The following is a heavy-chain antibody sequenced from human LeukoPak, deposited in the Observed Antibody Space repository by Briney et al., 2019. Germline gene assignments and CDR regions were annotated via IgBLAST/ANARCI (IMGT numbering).Heavy chain of an antibody. CDR2: ISSSSGYI. V-gene: IGHV3-21*01. J-gene: IGHJ6*04. Sequence: GGSLSLSCAASGFTFSNYWMSWVRQAPGKGLEWVSSISSSSGYIYYADSVKGRFTISRDNAKNSLYLQMNSLRAEDTAVYYCAREGSRLGELSLYPYYYGMDVWGKGTTVTVSS. CDR1: GFTFSNYW. CDR3: AREGSRLGELSLYPYYYGMDV. D-gene: IGHD3-16*02.